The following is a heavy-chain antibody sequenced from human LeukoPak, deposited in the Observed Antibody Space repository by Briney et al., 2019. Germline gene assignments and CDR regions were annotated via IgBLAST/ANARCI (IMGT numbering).Heavy chain of an antibody. CDR2: IYPGDSDT. Sequence: GESLKISCKGSGYSFTSYWIGWVRQMPGKGLEWMGIIYPGDSDTRYSPSFQGQVTISADKSISTAYLQWSSLKASDTAMYYCARLHGSGSYYSPYNWFDPWGQGTLVTVSS. D-gene: IGHD3-10*01. J-gene: IGHJ5*02. V-gene: IGHV5-51*01. CDR3: ARLHGSGSYYSPYNWFDP. CDR1: GYSFTSYW.